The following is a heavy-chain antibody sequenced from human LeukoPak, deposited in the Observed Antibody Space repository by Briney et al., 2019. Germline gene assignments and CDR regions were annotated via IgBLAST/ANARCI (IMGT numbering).Heavy chain of an antibody. CDR1: GFTFTTYA. Sequence: PGGSLRLSCAAPGFTFTTYALSWVRQAPGKGLEWVSSITGSGDSTYYADSVKGRFTISRDNSKNTLYLQMNSLRAEDTAVYHCARDGGSYLQPTDYWGQGTLVTVSS. D-gene: IGHD1-26*01. CDR3: ARDGGSYLQPTDY. J-gene: IGHJ4*02. CDR2: ITGSGDST. V-gene: IGHV3-23*01.